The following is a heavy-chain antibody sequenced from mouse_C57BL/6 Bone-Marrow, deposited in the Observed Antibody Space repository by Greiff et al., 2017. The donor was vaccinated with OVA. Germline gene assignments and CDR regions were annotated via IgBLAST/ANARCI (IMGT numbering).Heavy chain of an antibody. D-gene: IGHD2-4*01. CDR1: GYTFTDYY. J-gene: IGHJ2*01. V-gene: IGHV1-19*01. Sequence: EVQLQQSGPVLVKPGASVKMSCKASGYTFTDYYMNWVKQSPGKSLEWIGVINPYNGGTSYNQKFKGKATLTVDKSSSTAYMELNSLTSEDSAVYYCARGGIYYDGYWGQGTTLTVSS. CDR2: INPYNGGT. CDR3: ARGGIYYDGY.